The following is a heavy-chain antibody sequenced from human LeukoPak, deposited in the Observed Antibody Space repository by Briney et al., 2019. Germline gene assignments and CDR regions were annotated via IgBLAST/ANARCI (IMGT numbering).Heavy chain of an antibody. CDR3: ARGRIVTAARYNYFDP. V-gene: IGHV4-34*01. J-gene: IGHJ5*02. Sequence: PSETLSLTCAVHGDSFSGYFWSWLRQPPGKGVEWIGEINHSGSTNYNPSLKSRVTTSIDTSKNQFSLRLSSVTAADTAVYYCARGRIVTAARYNYFDPWGQGTLVTVSS. CDR1: GDSFSGYF. CDR2: INHSGST. D-gene: IGHD2-2*01.